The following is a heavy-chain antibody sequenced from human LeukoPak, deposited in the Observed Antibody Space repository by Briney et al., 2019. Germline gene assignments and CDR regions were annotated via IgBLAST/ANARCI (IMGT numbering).Heavy chain of an antibody. CDR3: AKDANLRRYYDFWSFDY. V-gene: IGHV3-30*18. CDR1: GFTFSSYG. D-gene: IGHD3-3*01. J-gene: IGHJ4*02. CDR2: ISYDGSNK. Sequence: PGGSLRLSCAASGFTFSSYGMHWVRQAPGKGLEWVAVISYDGSNKYYADSVKGRFTISRDNSKNTLYLQMNSLRAEDTAVYYCAKDANLRRYYDFWSFDYWGQGAPVTVSS.